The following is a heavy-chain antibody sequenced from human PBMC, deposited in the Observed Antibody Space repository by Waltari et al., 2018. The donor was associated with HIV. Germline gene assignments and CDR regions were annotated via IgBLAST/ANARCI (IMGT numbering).Heavy chain of an antibody. CDR3: AREPYNSAWGDAFDV. D-gene: IGHD6-19*01. J-gene: IGHJ3*01. Sequence: QVQLQESGPGLVKPSETLSLTCTVSVGSISTYYWTWIRQPPGKALEWIGYIHHTGSTNYSPSLQSGVTMSVDTSKNQFSLNLNSVTAADTAVYYCAREPYNSAWGDAFDVWGQGTVVTVSS. CDR2: IHHTGST. CDR1: VGSISTYY. V-gene: IGHV4-59*01.